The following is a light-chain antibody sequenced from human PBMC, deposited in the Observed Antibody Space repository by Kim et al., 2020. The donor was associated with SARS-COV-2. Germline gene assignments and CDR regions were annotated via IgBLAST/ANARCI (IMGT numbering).Light chain of an antibody. CDR3: HQYYTTLPT. J-gene: IGKJ1*01. V-gene: IGKV4-1*01. Sequence: PTIHGKSSQSALYSSNNKNYLTWYQQRPGQPPQLLMYWSSTRESGVPDRFSGSGSGTDFTLTISSLQAEDVAVYYCHQYYTTLPTFGQGTKLDI. CDR2: WSS. CDR1: QSALYSSNNKNY.